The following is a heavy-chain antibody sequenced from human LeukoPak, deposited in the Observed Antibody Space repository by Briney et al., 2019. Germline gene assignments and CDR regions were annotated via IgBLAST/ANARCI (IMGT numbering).Heavy chain of an antibody. CDR1: GGTFSSYA. D-gene: IGHD3-10*01. J-gene: IGHJ4*02. CDR2: IIPIFGTA. CDR3: ARNLVGLWFGELPPDY. V-gene: IGHV1-69*13. Sequence: SVKVSCKASGGTFSSYAISWVRQAPGQGLEWMGGIIPIFGTANYAQKFQGRVTITADESTSTAYMELSSLRSDDTAVYYCARNLVGLWFGELPPDYWGQGTLVTVSS.